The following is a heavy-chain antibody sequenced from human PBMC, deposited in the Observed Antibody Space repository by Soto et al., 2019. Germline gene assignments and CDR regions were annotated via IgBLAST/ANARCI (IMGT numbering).Heavy chain of an antibody. J-gene: IGHJ4*02. D-gene: IGHD3-3*01. CDR3: ASGVFGLVSPVIGGY. CDR2: ISRTSNYI. V-gene: IGHV3-21*01. CDR1: GFTFSSYS. Sequence: EVQVVESGGGLVKPGGSLTLSCAASGFTFSSYSMNWVRQAPGKGLEWVSSISRTSNYIYYTDSVKGRFTISRDNAKNSIYLQMNSLRAEDTATYYGASGVFGLVSPVIGGYWGQGTLVTVAS.